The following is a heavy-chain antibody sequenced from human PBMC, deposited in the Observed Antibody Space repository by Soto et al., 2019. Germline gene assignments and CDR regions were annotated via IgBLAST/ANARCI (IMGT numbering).Heavy chain of an antibody. Sequence: GGSLRLSCAASGFTFSSYAMHWARQAPGKGLEWVAVISYDGSNKYYADSVKGRFTISRDNSKNTLYLQMNSLRTEDTAIYYCARVGGYYYDTSGPTAYNWFDPWGQGTLVTVSS. CDR1: GFTFSSYA. V-gene: IGHV3-30-3*01. CDR2: ISYDGSNK. CDR3: ARVGGYYYDTSGPTAYNWFDP. J-gene: IGHJ5*02. D-gene: IGHD3-22*01.